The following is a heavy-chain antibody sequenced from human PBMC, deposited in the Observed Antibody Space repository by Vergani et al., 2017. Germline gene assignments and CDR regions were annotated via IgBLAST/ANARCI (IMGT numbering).Heavy chain of an antibody. D-gene: IGHD3-10*01. CDR1: GGSFSGYY. J-gene: IGHJ4*02. Sequence: QVQLQQWGAGLLKPSETLSLTCAVYGGSFSGYYWGWIRQPPGKGLEWIGSINHSGSTYYNPSLKSRITMSVDTSKNQFSLRLSSVTAADTAMYYCAREGLHSGSGSYNDYWGQGTLVTVSS. CDR2: INHSGST. V-gene: IGHV4-34*01. CDR3: AREGLHSGSGSYNDY.